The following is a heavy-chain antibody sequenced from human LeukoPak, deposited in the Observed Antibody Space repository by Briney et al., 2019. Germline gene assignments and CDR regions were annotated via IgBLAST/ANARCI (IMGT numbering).Heavy chain of an antibody. CDR2: IYPGGST. Sequence: PGGSLRLSCAASGFTVSSNYMSWVRQAPGKGLEWVSVIYPGGSTYYADSVKGRFTISRDNAKNSLYLQMNSLRAEDTAVYYCARVGSSWYTSRDFDYWGQGTLVTVSS. D-gene: IGHD6-13*01. J-gene: IGHJ4*02. V-gene: IGHV3-53*01. CDR1: GFTVSSNY. CDR3: ARVGSSWYTSRDFDY.